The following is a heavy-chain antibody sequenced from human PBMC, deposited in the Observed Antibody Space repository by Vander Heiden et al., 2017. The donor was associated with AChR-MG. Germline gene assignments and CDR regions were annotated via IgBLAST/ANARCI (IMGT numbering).Heavy chain of an antibody. CDR1: AFSFTERF. J-gene: IGHJ6*03. Sequence: EVQLVESGGGLFPPGGSLRLSCAAPAFSFTERFMDGVRQPPGKGPEWVGRTRDKPNNYFAEYAASVKGRFTISRDDSKNSLYLQMNSLKTDDTAVYYCVSYRVSSAGGSYYHYMDVWGKGTTVTVSS. V-gene: IGHV3-72*01. CDR2: TRDKPNNYFA. CDR3: VSYRVSSAGGSYYHYMDV. D-gene: IGHD3-10*01.